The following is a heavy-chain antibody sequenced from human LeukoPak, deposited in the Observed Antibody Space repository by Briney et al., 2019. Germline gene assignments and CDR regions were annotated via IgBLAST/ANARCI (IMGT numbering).Heavy chain of an antibody. V-gene: IGHV4-39*01. CDR1: GGSISSSSYY. D-gene: IGHD2-15*01. J-gene: IGHJ5*02. CDR2: IYYSGST. CDR3: ASGSGGSRAARKENWFDP. Sequence: SETLSLTCTVSGGSISSSSYYWGWIRQPPGKGLEWIRSIYYSGSTYYNPSLKSRVTISVDTSKNQFSLKLSSVTAADTAVYYCASGSGGSRAARKENWFDPWGQGTLVTVSS.